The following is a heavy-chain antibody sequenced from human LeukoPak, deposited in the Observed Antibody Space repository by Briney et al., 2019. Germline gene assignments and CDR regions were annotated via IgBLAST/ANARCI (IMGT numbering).Heavy chain of an antibody. CDR2: INHSGST. CDR3: ARGGGRYYYDSSGYGH. D-gene: IGHD3-22*01. J-gene: IGHJ4*02. Sequence: SETLSLTCAVYGGSFSGYYWSWIRQPPGKGLEWIGEINHSGSTNYNPSLKSRVTISVDTSKNQFSLKLSSVTAADTAVYYCARGGGRYYYDSSGYGHWGQGTLVTVSS. CDR1: GGSFSGYY. V-gene: IGHV4-34*01.